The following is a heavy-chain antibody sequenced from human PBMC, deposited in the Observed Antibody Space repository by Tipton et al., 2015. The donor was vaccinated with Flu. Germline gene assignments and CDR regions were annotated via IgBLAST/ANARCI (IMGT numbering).Heavy chain of an antibody. CDR3: ARGGLGSEHFVY. V-gene: IGHV1-46*01. J-gene: IGHJ4*02. CDR2: INPSGGST. Sequence: QSGAEVKKPGASVKVSCKASGYTFASYDINWVRQAPGQGLEWMGIINPSGGSTSYAQKFQGRVTMTRDTSTSTVYMELSSLRSEDTAVYYCARGGLGSEHFVYWGQGTLVTVSS. D-gene: IGHD4-17*01. CDR1: GYTFASYD.